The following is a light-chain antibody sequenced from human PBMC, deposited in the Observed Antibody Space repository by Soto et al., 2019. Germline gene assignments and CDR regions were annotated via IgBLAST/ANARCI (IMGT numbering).Light chain of an antibody. J-gene: IGLJ1*01. V-gene: IGLV2-14*01. CDR3: NSYTSSNTRV. CDR2: EVS. CDR1: SSDVGGYSR. Sequence: QSALTQPASVSGSPGQSITISCTGTSSDVGGYSRVSWYQHHPGKAPKLIIYEVSDRPSGVSNRFSGSKSGNTASLTISGLPAEDEADYYCNSYTSSNTRVFGTGTKLTVL.